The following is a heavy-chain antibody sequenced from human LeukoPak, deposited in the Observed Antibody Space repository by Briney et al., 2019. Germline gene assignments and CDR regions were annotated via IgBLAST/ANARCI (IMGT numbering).Heavy chain of an antibody. V-gene: IGHV4-4*07. CDR2: IYTSGST. J-gene: IGHJ4*02. CDR1: GGSISSYY. CDR3: ARDKYYYGSGSYVHFDY. D-gene: IGHD3-10*01. Sequence: SETLSLTCTVSGGSISSYYWSWIRQPAGKGLEWIGRIYTSGSTNYNPSLKSRVTMSVDTSKNQFPLKLSSVTAADTAAYYCARDKYYYGSGSYVHFDYWGQGTLVTVSS.